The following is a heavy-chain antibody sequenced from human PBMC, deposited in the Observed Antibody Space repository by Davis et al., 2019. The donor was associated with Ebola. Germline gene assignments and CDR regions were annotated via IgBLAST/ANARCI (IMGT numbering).Heavy chain of an antibody. CDR2: IWYDGSKK. Sequence: GESLKISCAASGFAFSDYGMNWVRQATGKGLEWVAVIWYDGSKKYSADSVKGRFTMSRDNSKNTLYLQMNTLRGEDTAVYYCARVEDGSIEDWGQGTLVTVSS. J-gene: IGHJ4*02. CDR3: ARVEDGSIED. D-gene: IGHD5-24*01. V-gene: IGHV3-33*08. CDR1: GFAFSDYG.